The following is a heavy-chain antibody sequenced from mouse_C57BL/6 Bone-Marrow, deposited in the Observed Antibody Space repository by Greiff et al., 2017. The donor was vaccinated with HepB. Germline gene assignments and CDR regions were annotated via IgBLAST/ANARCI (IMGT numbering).Heavy chain of an antibody. CDR1: GYTFTSYW. J-gene: IGHJ2*01. CDR2: IDPSDSYT. V-gene: IGHV1-69*01. D-gene: IGHD3-2*02. Sequence: QVQLQQPGAELVMPGASVKLSCKASGYTFTSYWMHWVKQRPGQGLEWIGEIDPSDSYTNYNQKFKGKSTLTVDKSSSTAYMQLSSLTSEDSAVYYCARRGDSSGYGDDYWGQGTTLTVSS. CDR3: ARRGDSSGYGDDY.